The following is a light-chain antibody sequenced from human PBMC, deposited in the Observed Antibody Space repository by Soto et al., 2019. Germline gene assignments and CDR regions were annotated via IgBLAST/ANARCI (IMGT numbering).Light chain of an antibody. Sequence: ALTQPASVSGSPGQSITISCPGSSSDVGGYNYVSWYQQHPGKAPKLIIYEVSNRPSGVSDRFSGSKSGNTASLTISGRLAEDEADYYCSSYTSSSTVVFGGGTKVTVL. J-gene: IGLJ2*01. CDR1: SSDVGGYNY. CDR2: EVS. CDR3: SSYTSSSTVV. V-gene: IGLV2-14*01.